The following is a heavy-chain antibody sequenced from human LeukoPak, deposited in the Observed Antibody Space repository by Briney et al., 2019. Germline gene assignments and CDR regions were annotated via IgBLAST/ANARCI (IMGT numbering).Heavy chain of an antibody. Sequence: ASVKVSCKASGYTFTSYAMHWVRQAPGQRPEWMGWINAGNGNTKYSQEFQGRVTITRDTSASTAYMELSSLRSEDMAVYYCARGGITGPQRAWFDPWGQGTLVTVSS. V-gene: IGHV1-3*03. CDR3: ARGGITGPQRAWFDP. CDR1: GYTFTSYA. D-gene: IGHD1-20*01. CDR2: INAGNGNT. J-gene: IGHJ5*02.